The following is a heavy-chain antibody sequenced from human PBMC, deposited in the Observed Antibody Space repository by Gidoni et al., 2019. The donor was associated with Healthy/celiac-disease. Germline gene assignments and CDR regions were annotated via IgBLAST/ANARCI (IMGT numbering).Heavy chain of an antibody. D-gene: IGHD3-10*01. J-gene: IGHJ6*02. CDR1: GYTPTSYY. V-gene: IGHV1-46*01. Sequence: HVQLVQSGAEVNKLGVSVTVSCKASGYTPTSYYMHSARQAPGQGLEWMGRINPSGGSTSYAQKFQGRVTMTRDTSTSTVYMELSSLRSEDTAVYYCAREIRFGELLKGYGMDVWGQGTTVTVSS. CDR2: INPSGGST. CDR3: AREIRFGELLKGYGMDV.